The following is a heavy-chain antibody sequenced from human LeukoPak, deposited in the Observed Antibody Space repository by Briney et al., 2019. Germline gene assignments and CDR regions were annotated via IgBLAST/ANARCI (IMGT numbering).Heavy chain of an antibody. CDR3: GRGKRITMVRGATHFDY. V-gene: IGHV4-34*01. D-gene: IGHD3-10*01. CDR2: INHSGGT. Sequence: SETLSLTCAVYGGSFSGYYWSWIRQPPGKGLEWIGEINHSGGTNYNPSRKSRVTISVDTSKNQFSLKLSSVTAADTAVYYCGRGKRITMVRGATHFDYWGQGTLVTDSS. CDR1: GGSFSGYY. J-gene: IGHJ4*02.